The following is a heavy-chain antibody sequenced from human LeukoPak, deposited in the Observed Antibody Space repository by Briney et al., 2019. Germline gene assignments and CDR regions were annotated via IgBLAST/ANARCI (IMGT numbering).Heavy chain of an antibody. V-gene: IGHV3-23*01. Sequence: GGSLRLSCAASGFTFSSYAMSWVRQAPGKGLEWVSTISGSGRSTYYADSVKGRFNISRDNSKNTLYVQMNSLGAEDTAVYFCAKDGKVGALGADDYWGQGTLVTVSS. CDR3: AKDGKVGALGADDY. CDR1: GFTFSSYA. D-gene: IGHD1-26*01. J-gene: IGHJ4*02. CDR2: ISGSGRST.